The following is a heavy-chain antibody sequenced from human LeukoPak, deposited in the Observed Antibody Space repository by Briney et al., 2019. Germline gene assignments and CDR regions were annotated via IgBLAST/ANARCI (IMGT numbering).Heavy chain of an antibody. V-gene: IGHV1-69*01. CDR2: IIPIFGTA. D-gene: IGHD6-13*01. CDR3: ARSPSIAAAGFDY. J-gene: IGHJ4*02. CDR1: GGSFSHGYG. Sequence: ASVKVSCKASGGSFSHGYGVSWVRQAPGQGLEWMGGIIPIFGTANYAQKFQGRVTITADESTSTAYMELSSLRSEDTAVYYCARSPSIAAAGFDYWGQGTLVTVSS.